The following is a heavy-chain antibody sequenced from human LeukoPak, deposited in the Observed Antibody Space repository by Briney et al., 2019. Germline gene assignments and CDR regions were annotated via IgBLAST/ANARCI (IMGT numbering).Heavy chain of an antibody. CDR2: ISGRGGST. J-gene: IGHJ4*02. Sequence: GGSLRLSCAASGFTFSSYAMNWVRQAPGKGLEWVSAISGRGGSTYYTDSVKGRFTISRDNSKNTLYLQMNSLRAEDTAVYYCASETPQGYYYDSSGPALDYWGQGTLVTVSS. CDR1: GFTFSSYA. CDR3: ASETPQGYYYDSSGPALDY. V-gene: IGHV3-23*01. D-gene: IGHD3-22*01.